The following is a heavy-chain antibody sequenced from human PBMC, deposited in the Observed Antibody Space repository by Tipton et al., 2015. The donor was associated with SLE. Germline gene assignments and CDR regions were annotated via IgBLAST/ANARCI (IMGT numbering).Heavy chain of an antibody. CDR1: GYTFTSYG. V-gene: IGHV1-18*01. J-gene: IGHJ4*02. D-gene: IGHD2-2*01. CDR2: ISAKNGDT. CDR3: ARECSGTGCLDS. Sequence: QLVQSGAEVKKPGSSVKVSCKASGYTFTSYGISWVRQAPGQGLEWMGWISAKNGDTKFAQTFQDRVTLTTDTSTSTTYLALRSPRSDDTAIYYCARECSGTGCLDSWGQGTLVTVSS.